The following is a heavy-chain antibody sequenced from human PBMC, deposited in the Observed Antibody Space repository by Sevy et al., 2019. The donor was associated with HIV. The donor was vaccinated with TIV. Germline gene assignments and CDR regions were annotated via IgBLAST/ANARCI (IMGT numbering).Heavy chain of an antibody. V-gene: IGHV3-7*03. CDR3: AREDVSSGWSSLPDAFDI. CDR1: GFTFSSYW. D-gene: IGHD6-19*01. Sequence: GGSLRLSCAASGFTFSSYWMSWVRQAPGKGLEWVANIKQDGSEKYYVDSVKGRFTISRDNAKNSLYLQMNSLRAEDRAVYYCAREDVSSGWSSLPDAFDIWGQGTMVTVSS. J-gene: IGHJ3*02. CDR2: IKQDGSEK.